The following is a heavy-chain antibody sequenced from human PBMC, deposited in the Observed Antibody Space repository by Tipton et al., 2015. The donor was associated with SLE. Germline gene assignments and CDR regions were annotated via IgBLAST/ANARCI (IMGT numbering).Heavy chain of an antibody. CDR1: GGSISSSSYY. V-gene: IGHV4-39*07. J-gene: IGHJ4*02. Sequence: TLSLTCTVSGGSISSSSYYWGWIRQPPGKGLEWIGEINHSGSTNYNPSLKSRVTISVDTSKNQFSLKLSSLTAADTAVYYCARRDRYYDFWSIPGYFDYWGQGTLVTVSS. CDR2: INHSGST. D-gene: IGHD3-3*01. CDR3: ARRDRYYDFWSIPGYFDY.